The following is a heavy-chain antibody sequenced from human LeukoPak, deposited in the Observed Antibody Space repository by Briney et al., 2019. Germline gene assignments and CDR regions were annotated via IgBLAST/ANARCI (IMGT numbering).Heavy chain of an antibody. CDR1: GFTFSSYG. CDR2: ISGSGGST. V-gene: IGHV3-23*01. CDR3: TKRGRDWGPFDY. J-gene: IGHJ4*02. D-gene: IGHD7-27*01. Sequence: PGGSLRLSCAASGFTFSSYGMSWVRQAPGKGLEWVSAISGSGGSTYYADSVKGRFTISRDNSKNTLYLEMDSLRDEDTAVYYCTKRGRDWGPFDYWGQGTLVTVSS.